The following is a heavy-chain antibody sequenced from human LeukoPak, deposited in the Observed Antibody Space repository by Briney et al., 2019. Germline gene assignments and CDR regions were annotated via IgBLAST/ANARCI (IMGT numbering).Heavy chain of an antibody. CDR2: INAGNGNT. CDR1: GYTFTSYA. J-gene: IGHJ4*02. Sequence: ASVKGSCKASGYTFTSYAMHWVRQAPGQRLEWMGWINAGNGNTKYSQKFQSRVTITRDTSASTAYMELSSLRSEDTAVYYCARGARPIIVVPAAMGGYWGQGTLVTVSS. CDR3: ARGARPIIVVPAAMGGY. D-gene: IGHD2-2*01. V-gene: IGHV1-3*01.